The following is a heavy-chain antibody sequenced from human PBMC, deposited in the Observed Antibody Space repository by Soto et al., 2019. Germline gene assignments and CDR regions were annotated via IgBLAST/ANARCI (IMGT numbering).Heavy chain of an antibody. V-gene: IGHV3-30*02. D-gene: IGHD3-9*01. CDR2: IWYDGSSK. Sequence: GGSLRLSWVGAGFNFISFGRHWVRKAQGKGLEWVAVIWYDGSSKYYADSVKGRFTISRDNSKNTLYLQMNSLRAEDTAVYYCAKADILTGYYHKYYYYYGMDVWGQGTTVTVSS. J-gene: IGHJ6*02. CDR3: AKADILTGYYHKYYYYYGMDV. CDR1: GFNFISFG.